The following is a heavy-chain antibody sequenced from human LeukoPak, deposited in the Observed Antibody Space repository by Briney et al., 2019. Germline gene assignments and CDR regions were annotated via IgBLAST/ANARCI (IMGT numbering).Heavy chain of an antibody. D-gene: IGHD3-10*01. CDR1: GFTFTNYW. CDR3: ARESGRPQVYYFDS. CDR2: IKQDGGED. V-gene: IGHV3-7*05. J-gene: IGHJ4*02. Sequence: GGSLRLSCAASGFTFTNYWLSWVRQAPGKGLEWVANIKQDGGEDYYVASVKGRFTITRDNAKNSLYLQMSSLGAEDTAVYYCARESGRPQVYYFDSWGQGTLVTLSS.